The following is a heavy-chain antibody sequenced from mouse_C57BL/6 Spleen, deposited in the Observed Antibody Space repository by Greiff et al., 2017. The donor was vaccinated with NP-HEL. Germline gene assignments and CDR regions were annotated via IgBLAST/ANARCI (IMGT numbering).Heavy chain of an antibody. J-gene: IGHJ2*01. Sequence: QVQLQQSGAELVRPGTSVKVSCKASGYAFTNYLIEWVTQRPGQGLEWIGVINPGSGGTNYNEKFKGKATLTADKSSSTAYMQLSSLTSEDSAVYFCARSIYDGYYHYFDYWGQGTTLTVSS. D-gene: IGHD2-3*01. V-gene: IGHV1-54*01. CDR1: GYAFTNYL. CDR3: ARSIYDGYYHYFDY. CDR2: INPGSGGT.